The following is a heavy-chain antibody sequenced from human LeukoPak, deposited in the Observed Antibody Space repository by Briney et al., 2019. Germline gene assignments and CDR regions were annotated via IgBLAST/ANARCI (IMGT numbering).Heavy chain of an antibody. D-gene: IGHD3-10*01. Sequence: GGSLRLSCAASGFTFSSYAMSWVRQAPGKGLEWVSAISGSGGSTYYADSVKGRFTISRDNSKNTLYLQMNSLRAEDTAVYYCAKAIYGSGSYYYYYGMDVWGQGTTVTVSS. V-gene: IGHV3-23*01. J-gene: IGHJ6*02. CDR1: GFTFSSYA. CDR2: ISGSGGST. CDR3: AKAIYGSGSYYYYYGMDV.